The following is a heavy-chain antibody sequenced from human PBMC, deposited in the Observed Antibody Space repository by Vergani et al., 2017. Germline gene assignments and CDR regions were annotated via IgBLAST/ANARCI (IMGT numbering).Heavy chain of an antibody. J-gene: IGHJ4*02. CDR2: IRSKAYGGTT. CDR1: GFTFGDYA. D-gene: IGHD3-22*01. V-gene: IGHV3-49*04. Sequence: EVQLVESGGGLVQPGRSLRLSCTASGFTFGDYAMSWVRQAPGKGLEWVGFIRSKAYGGTTKYAASVKGRFTISRDDSKSIAYLQMNSLKTEDTAVYYCTRDAAYSSSWFYYDSSGYYPYYFDYWGQGTLVTVSS. CDR3: TRDAAYSSSWFYYDSSGYYPYYFDY.